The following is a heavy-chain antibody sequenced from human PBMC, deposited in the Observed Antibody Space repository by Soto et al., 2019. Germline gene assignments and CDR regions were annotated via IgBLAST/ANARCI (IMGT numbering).Heavy chain of an antibody. Sequence: VQLVQSGTEVKKPGESLKISCTGSGYFFAGYWIAWVRQMPGKGLEWMGIIYPDNSNTKYSRSFQGQVTISADKSSSTAYLQWSSLKASDTAIYYCARQGAAVPTVPLIWFDPWGQGTLVTVSS. CDR2: IYPDNSNT. D-gene: IGHD6-13*01. CDR3: ARQGAAVPTVPLIWFDP. J-gene: IGHJ5*02. V-gene: IGHV5-51*01. CDR1: GYFFAGYW.